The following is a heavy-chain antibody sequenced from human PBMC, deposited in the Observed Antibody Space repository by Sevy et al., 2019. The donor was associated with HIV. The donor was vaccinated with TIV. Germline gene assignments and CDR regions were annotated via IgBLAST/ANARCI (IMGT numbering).Heavy chain of an antibody. CDR3: AREGGEIAARPDQLPFDY. CDR1: GFTFSSYA. CDR2: ISYDGSNK. Sequence: GGSLRLSCAASGFTFSSYAMHWVRQAPGKGLEWVAVISYDGSNKYYEDSVKGRFTISRDNSKNTLYLQMNSLRAEDTAVYYCAREGGEIAARPDQLPFDYWGQGSLVTVSS. D-gene: IGHD6-6*01. J-gene: IGHJ4*02. V-gene: IGHV3-30-3*01.